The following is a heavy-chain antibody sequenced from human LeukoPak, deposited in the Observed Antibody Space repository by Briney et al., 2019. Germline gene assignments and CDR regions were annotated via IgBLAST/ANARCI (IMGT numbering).Heavy chain of an antibody. CDR1: GFTFSSYW. V-gene: IGHV3-74*01. Sequence: GGSLRLSCAASGFTFSSYWMHWVRQAPGKGLVWVSRINSDGSSTGCADSVKGRFTISRDNAKNTLYLQMNSLRAEDTAVYYCARDPSPQLWFGPQNWFDPWGQGTLVTVSS. CDR3: ARDPSPQLWFGPQNWFDP. D-gene: IGHD3-10*01. CDR2: INSDGSST. J-gene: IGHJ5*02.